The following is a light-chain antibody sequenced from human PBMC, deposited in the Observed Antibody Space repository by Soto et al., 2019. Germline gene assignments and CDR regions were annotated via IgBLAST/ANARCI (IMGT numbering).Light chain of an antibody. CDR2: AAS. CDR1: QTISNF. J-gene: IGKJ1*01. CDR3: QQSFNGPRT. V-gene: IGKV1-39*01. Sequence: IQMTQSPSSLSAFVGDRITITCRASQTISNFLNWYQQKPGKPPRLVIYAASTLQGGVPSRFSGSGSGTDFTLTISSLRPEDFATYYCQQSFNGPRTFGQGTKVEAK.